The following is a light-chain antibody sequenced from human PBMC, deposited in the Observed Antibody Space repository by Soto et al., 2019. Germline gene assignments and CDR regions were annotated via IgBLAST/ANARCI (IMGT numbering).Light chain of an antibody. CDR2: DAS. CDR3: QQRSNWPLYT. CDR1: QRVSSY. V-gene: IGKV3-11*01. J-gene: IGKJ2*01. Sequence: EIVLTQSPATLSLSPGERATLSCRASQRVSSYLAWHQQKPGQAPRLLHYDASNRATGIPARFSGSGCGTDFTLTVSSLEHEDLADYYCQQRSNWPLYTFGQGTKLEIK.